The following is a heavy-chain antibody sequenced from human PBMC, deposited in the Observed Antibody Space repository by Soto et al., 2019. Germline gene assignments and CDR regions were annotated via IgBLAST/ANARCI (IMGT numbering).Heavy chain of an antibody. Sequence: QVQLQESGPGLVKPSQTLSLTCTVSGGSISSGGYYWSWIRQHPGKGLEWIGYIYYSGSTYYNPSLKSRVTIPVGTSKNPFSLKLSSVTAADTAVYYCARVGKTDCGGDCYIERAFDLWGQGTMVTVSS. CDR1: GGSISSGGYY. V-gene: IGHV4-31*03. CDR2: IYYSGST. D-gene: IGHD2-21*02. J-gene: IGHJ3*01. CDR3: ARVGKTDCGGDCYIERAFDL.